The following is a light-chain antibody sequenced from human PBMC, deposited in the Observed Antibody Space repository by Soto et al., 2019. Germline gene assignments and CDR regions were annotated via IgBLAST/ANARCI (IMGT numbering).Light chain of an antibody. V-gene: IGKV3-15*01. Sequence: EIILTQSPATLYVSPGERATLSCRASHSLTSNLAWYQQRPGQAPRLLIYDTSTRATDIPARFSGSGSRTVFTLTVASLQSEDFAVYYWQQYNHGLRMLSFGGGTRV. CDR2: DTS. CDR1: HSLTSN. CDR3: QQYNHGLRMLS. J-gene: IGKJ4*01.